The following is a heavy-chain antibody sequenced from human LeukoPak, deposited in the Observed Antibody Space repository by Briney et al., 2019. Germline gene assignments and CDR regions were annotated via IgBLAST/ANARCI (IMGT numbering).Heavy chain of an antibody. CDR3: ARDRNARPDY. CDR2: ISSSSSYI. D-gene: IGHD4-11*01. V-gene: IGHV3-21*01. J-gene: IGHJ4*02. Sequence: GSLRLSCAASGFTFISYSMNWVRQAPGKGLEWVSSISSSSSYIYYADSVKGRFTISRDNAKNSLYLQMNSLRAEDTAVYYCARDRNARPDYWGQGTLVTVSS. CDR1: GFTFISYS.